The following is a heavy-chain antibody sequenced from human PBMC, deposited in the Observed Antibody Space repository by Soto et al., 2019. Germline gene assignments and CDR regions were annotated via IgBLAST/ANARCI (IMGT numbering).Heavy chain of an antibody. CDR2: IYYSGTS. D-gene: IGHD2-2*01. CDR3: ARLHCDSPNCVPLDP. V-gene: IGHV4-39*01. Sequence: SETLSLTCTVSGGSISYDTYYWGWIRQPPGKGLEWIGSIYYSGTSSYNPSLKSRVTMSVDTSKKQLSLRLSSVTAADTAVYYCARLHCDSPNCVPLDPWGQGTLVTVSS. J-gene: IGHJ5*02. CDR1: GGSISYDTYY.